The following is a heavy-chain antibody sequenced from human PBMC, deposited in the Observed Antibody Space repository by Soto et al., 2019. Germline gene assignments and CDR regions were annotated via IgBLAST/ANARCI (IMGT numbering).Heavy chain of an antibody. Sequence: GGSLRLSCAASGFTFDDYAMHWVRQAPGKGLEWVSGISWNSGSIGYADSVKGRFTISRDNAKNSLYLQMNSLRAEDTALYYCAKDMTQLDYYYYMDVWGKGTTVTVSS. D-gene: IGHD2-2*01. CDR3: AKDMTQLDYYYYMDV. CDR1: GFTFDDYA. V-gene: IGHV3-9*01. CDR2: ISWNSGSI. J-gene: IGHJ6*03.